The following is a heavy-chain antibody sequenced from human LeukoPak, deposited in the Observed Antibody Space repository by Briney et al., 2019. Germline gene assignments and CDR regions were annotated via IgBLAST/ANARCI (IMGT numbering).Heavy chain of an antibody. D-gene: IGHD5-12*01. CDR3: ARGLGGIVATASIFDY. CDR1: GGSFSGYY. V-gene: IGHV4-34*01. J-gene: IGHJ4*02. CDR2: INHSGST. Sequence: SETLSLTCAVYGGSFSGYYWSWIRQPPGKGLEWIGEINHSGSTNYNPSLKSRVTISVDTSKNQFSLKLSSVTAADTAVYYCARGLGGIVATASIFDYWGQGTLVTVSS.